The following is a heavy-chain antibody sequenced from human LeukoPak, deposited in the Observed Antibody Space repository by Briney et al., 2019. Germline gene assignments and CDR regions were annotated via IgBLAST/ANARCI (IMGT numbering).Heavy chain of an antibody. CDR1: GGSISSSSYY. V-gene: IGHV4-39*07. CDR3: ARAELRYFDPYYFDY. D-gene: IGHD3-9*01. J-gene: IGHJ4*02. Sequence: SETLSLTCTVSGGSISSSSYYWGWIRQPPGKGLEWIGSIYYSGSTYYNPSLKSRVTISVDTSKNQFSLKLSSVTAADTAVYYCARAELRYFDPYYFDYWGQGTLVTVSS. CDR2: IYYSGST.